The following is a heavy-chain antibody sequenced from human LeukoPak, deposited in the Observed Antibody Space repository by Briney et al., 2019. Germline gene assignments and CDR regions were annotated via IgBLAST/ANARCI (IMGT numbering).Heavy chain of an antibody. J-gene: IGHJ4*02. Sequence: GGSLRLSCAASGFTLSSYEMNWFRQAPGKGLEWVSAISGSGGSTYYADSVKGRFTISRDNSKNTLYLQMNSLRAEDTAVYYCAKDRVNYYDSSGRFEVDYWGQGTLVTVSS. D-gene: IGHD3-22*01. V-gene: IGHV3-23*01. CDR1: GFTLSSYE. CDR3: AKDRVNYYDSSGRFEVDY. CDR2: ISGSGGST.